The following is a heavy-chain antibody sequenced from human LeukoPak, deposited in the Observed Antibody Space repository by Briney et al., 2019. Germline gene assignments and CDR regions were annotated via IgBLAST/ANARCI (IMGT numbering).Heavy chain of an antibody. V-gene: IGHV3-74*01. D-gene: IGHD4-11*01. J-gene: IGHJ5*02. Sequence: GGSLRLSCAASGFSFSSYWMHWVRQAPGTGLVWVSRIKSDGSTTNYADFVKGRFTISRDNAKNTLYLQMNSLRTEDTAFYYCAKTSNLDPWGQGTLVTVSS. CDR3: AKTSNLDP. CDR2: IKSDGSTT. CDR1: GFSFSSYW.